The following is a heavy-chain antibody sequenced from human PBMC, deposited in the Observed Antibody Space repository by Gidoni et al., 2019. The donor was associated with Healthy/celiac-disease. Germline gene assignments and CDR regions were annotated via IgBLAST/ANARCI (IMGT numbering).Heavy chain of an antibody. D-gene: IGHD2-15*01. V-gene: IGHV1-8*01. CDR3: ARGGRPYYYYGMDV. Sequence: QVQLVQSGAEVKKPGASVKVSCKASGSTFPSYDINWVRQATGQGLEWMGWMNPNSGNTGYAQKFQGRVTMTRNTSINTAYMELSSLRSEDTAVYYCARGGRPYYYYGMDVWGQGTTVTVSS. CDR2: MNPNSGNT. J-gene: IGHJ6*02. CDR1: GSTFPSYD.